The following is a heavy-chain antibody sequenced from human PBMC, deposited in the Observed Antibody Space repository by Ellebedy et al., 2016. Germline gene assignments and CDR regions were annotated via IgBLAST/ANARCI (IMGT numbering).Heavy chain of an antibody. D-gene: IGHD3-16*01. J-gene: IGHJ4*02. CDR3: ARDGGDNSNWCY. CDR2: ISTYNGNT. V-gene: IGHV1-18*04. CDR1: GYTFTSYG. Sequence: ASVKVSCKASGYTFTSYGISWVRQAPGQGLEWMGWISTYNGNTDYAQNFQGRVTMTTDTSTSTAYMEMRSLRSDDTAVYFCARDGGDNSNWCYWGQGTLVTVSS.